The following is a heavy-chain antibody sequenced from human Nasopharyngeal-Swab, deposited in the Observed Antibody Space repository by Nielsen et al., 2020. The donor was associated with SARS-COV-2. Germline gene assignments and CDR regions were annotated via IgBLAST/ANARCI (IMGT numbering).Heavy chain of an antibody. D-gene: IGHD5-12*01. J-gene: IGHJ4*01. V-gene: IGHV3-53*01. CDR2: VYPGGST. Sequence: GESLKLSCASSGFIFSSNYMNWVRQAPGKGLEWVSTVYPGGSTYYADSVEGRFILSRDNSNLYLQMNNLRADDTAVYYCAREVRGYIDYWGQGTLVTISS. CDR1: GFIFSSNY. CDR3: AREVRGYIDY.